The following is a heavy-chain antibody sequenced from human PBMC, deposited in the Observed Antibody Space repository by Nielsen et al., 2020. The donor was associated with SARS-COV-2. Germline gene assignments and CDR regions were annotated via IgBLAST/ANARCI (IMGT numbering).Heavy chain of an antibody. CDR2: IWYDGSNK. D-gene: IGHD6-13*01. J-gene: IGHJ4*02. V-gene: IGHV3-33*01. Sequence: GESLKISCAASGSTFSSYGMHWVRQAPGKGLEWVAVIWYDGSNKYYADSVKGRFTISRDNSKNTLYLQMNSLRAEDTAVYYCARDGQQLVLDYWGQGTLVTVSS. CDR1: GSTFSSYG. CDR3: ARDGQQLVLDY.